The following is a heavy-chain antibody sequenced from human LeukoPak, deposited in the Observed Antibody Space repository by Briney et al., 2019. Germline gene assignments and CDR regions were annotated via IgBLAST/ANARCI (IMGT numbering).Heavy chain of an antibody. CDR2: ISYSGST. CDR1: DDRRGGYE. J-gene: IGHJ5*02. V-gene: IGHV4-59*01. CDR3: AREGTAGTNLNWFDP. Sequence: SVPRSFTPTGSDDRRGGYEWSWMRQPPRKRLKWIGYISYSGSTNFNPSLKSRVTISVDTSKNQFSLKLSSVTAADTAVYYCAREGTAGTNLNWFDPWGQGTLVTVSS. D-gene: IGHD1-1*01.